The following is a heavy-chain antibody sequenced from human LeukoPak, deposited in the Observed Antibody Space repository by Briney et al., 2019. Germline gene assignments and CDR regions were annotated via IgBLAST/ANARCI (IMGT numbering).Heavy chain of an antibody. V-gene: IGHV4-34*01. J-gene: IGHJ4*02. CDR3: ARKSKDVWGSYRLGRPVYYFDY. CDR1: GGSFSGYY. CDR2: INHSGST. D-gene: IGHD3-16*02. Sequence: SETLSLTCAVYGGSFSGYYWSWIRQPPGKGLEWTGEINHSGSTNYNPSLKSRVTISVDTSKNQFSLKLSSVTAADTAVYYCARKSKDVWGSYRLGRPVYYFDYWGQGTLVTVSS.